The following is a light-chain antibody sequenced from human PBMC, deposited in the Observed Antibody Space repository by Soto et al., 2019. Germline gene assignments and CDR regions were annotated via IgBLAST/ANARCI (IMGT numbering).Light chain of an antibody. CDR2: AAS. Sequence: DFEMTQSPSSLSASVGDIVAITCLASQSIRNYSNWYQQKLGKAPKLLIYAASHLQSGVPSRFRGSGSGTDFTLTISSLQPEDFATYYCQQSYNTLSWTFGQGTKVDIK. V-gene: IGKV1-39*01. J-gene: IGKJ1*01. CDR3: QQSYNTLSWT. CDR1: QSIRNY.